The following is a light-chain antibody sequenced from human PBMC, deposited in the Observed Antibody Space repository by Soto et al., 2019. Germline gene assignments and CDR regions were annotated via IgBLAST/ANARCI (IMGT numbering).Light chain of an antibody. V-gene: IGKV3-20*01. CDR2: GAS. CDR3: QQYGTAPPRYT. Sequence: EIVLTQSPGTLSLSPGERATLSCRASRTVSASYLAWYQQKPGQAPRLLIYGASKRATGIPDRFSGSGSGTDFTLTVSRLEPEDFAVYYCQQYGTAPPRYTFGQGTKLEIK. J-gene: IGKJ2*01. CDR1: RTVSASY.